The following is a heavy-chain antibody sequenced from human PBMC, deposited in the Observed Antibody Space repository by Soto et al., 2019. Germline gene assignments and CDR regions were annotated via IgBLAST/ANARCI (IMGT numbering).Heavy chain of an antibody. CDR3: ARTRVDYGDYVGAFDI. D-gene: IGHD4-17*01. V-gene: IGHV4-31*02. Sequence: LCGGSISSGGYYWSWLRQHPGKGLEWIGYIYYSGSTYYNPSLKSRVTISVDTSKNQFSLKLSSVTAADTAVYYCARTRVDYGDYVGAFDIWGQGTMVTVSS. CDR1: GGSISSGGYY. J-gene: IGHJ3*02. CDR2: IYYSGST.